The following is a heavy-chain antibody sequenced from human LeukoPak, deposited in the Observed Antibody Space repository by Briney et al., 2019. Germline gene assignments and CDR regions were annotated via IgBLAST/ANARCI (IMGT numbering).Heavy chain of an antibody. J-gene: IGHJ5*02. CDR2: IWCGGSNK. V-gene: IGHV3-33*01. Sequence: PGRSLRLSCAASGFTFSSYGMHWVRQAPGKGLEWVAVIWCGGSNKYYADSVKGRFTISRDNSKNTLYLQMNSLRTEDTAVYYCARDGYDILTGYYPGRWFDPWGQGTLVTVSS. CDR3: ARDGYDILTGYYPGRWFDP. CDR1: GFTFSSYG. D-gene: IGHD3-9*01.